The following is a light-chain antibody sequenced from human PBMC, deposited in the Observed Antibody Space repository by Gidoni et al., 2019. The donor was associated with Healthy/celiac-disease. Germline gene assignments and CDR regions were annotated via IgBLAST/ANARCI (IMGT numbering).Light chain of an antibody. CDR1: SSNIGSNY. V-gene: IGLV1-47*01. J-gene: IGLJ2*01. CDR3: AAWDDSLSGVV. CDR2: RNN. Sequence: SVLTQPPSASGTPWQRVTISCSGSSSNIGSNYVYWYQQLPGTAPKLLIYRNNQRPSGVPDRCSGSKSGTSASLAISGLRSEDEAEYYCAAWDDSLSGVVFGGGTKLTVL.